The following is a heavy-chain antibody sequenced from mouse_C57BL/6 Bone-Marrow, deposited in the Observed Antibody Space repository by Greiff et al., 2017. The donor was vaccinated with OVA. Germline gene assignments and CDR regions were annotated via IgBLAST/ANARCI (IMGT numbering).Heavy chain of an antibody. Sequence: DVHLVESGGGLVKPGGSLKLSCAASGFTFSSYAMYWVRQTPEKRLEWVATISDGGSYTYYPDNVKGRFTISRDNAKNNLYLQMSHLKSEDTAMYYCAREGGLRAWFAYWGQGTLVTVSA. D-gene: IGHD2-4*01. J-gene: IGHJ3*01. CDR3: AREGGLRAWFAY. CDR1: GFTFSSYA. CDR2: ISDGGSYT. V-gene: IGHV5-4*01.